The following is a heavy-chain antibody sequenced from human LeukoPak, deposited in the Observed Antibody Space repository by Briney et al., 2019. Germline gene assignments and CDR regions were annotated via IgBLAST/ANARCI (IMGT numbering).Heavy chain of an antibody. J-gene: IGHJ5*02. CDR3: ARTKRSWFDP. V-gene: IGHV5-10-1*01. CDR1: GYSFTSYW. CDR2: IDPSDSYT. Sequence: GGSLKISCKGSGYSFTSYWISWVRQMPGKGLEWMGRIDPSDSYTNYSPSFQGHVTISADKSISTAYLQWSSLKASDTAMYYCARTKRSWFDPWGQGTLVTVSS.